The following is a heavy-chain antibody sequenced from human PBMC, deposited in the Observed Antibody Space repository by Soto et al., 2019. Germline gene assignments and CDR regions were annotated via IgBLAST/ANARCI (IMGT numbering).Heavy chain of an antibody. CDR1: GFGVGNKY. V-gene: IGHV3-53*01. D-gene: IGHD3-10*01. CDR3: ARGPSGYVDY. J-gene: IGHJ4*02. Sequence: EVRLVESGGGLIQPGGSLRLSCAVSGFGVGNKYMTWVRQSPGRGLEWVSVINPFGTTHYAESVRGRFTISRDDSRNTLFLEINSLRPDDTAVYFCARGPSGYVDYWGQGTQVSVSS. CDR2: INPFGTT.